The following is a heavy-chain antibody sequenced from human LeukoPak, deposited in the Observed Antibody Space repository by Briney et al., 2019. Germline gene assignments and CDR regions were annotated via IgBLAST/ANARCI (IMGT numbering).Heavy chain of an antibody. D-gene: IGHD1-26*01. CDR3: ARGGSYVHY. V-gene: IGHV3-11*04. CDR1: GFXFSDHY. J-gene: IGHJ4*02. CDR2: INSGGSAI. Sequence: GGSLRLSCAASGFXFSDHYISWIRQAPGKGLEWVSYINSGGSAIYYADSVKGRFTISRDNAKNSLYLQMNSLRADDTAVYYCARGGSYVHYWGQGTLVTVSS.